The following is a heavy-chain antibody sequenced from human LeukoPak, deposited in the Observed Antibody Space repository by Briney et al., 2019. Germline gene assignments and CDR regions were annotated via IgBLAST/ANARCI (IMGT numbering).Heavy chain of an antibody. J-gene: IGHJ5*02. D-gene: IGHD1-1*01. CDR2: MYSEDNK. CDR1: GFTVSSTY. Sequence: PGGSLRLSCAASGFTVSSTYMAWVRQAPGKGLEWVSFMYSEDNKYYADSVKGRFTISRDNAKNSLYLQMNSLRVEDTAVYYCARLGLEVGGPNWFDPWGQGTLVTVSS. V-gene: IGHV3-53*01. CDR3: ARLGLEVGGPNWFDP.